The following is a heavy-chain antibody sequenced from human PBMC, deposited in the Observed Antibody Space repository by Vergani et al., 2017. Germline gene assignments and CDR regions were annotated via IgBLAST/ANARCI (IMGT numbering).Heavy chain of an antibody. V-gene: IGHV4-59*01. J-gene: IGHJ4*02. Sequence: QVQLQQWGAGLVRPSETLSLTCTVSGGSLSGYYWNWIRQTPGEGLEWIGYVEDSGYFNYNPSLKTRVSMSSDTSNNQFSLMLSSVTVADTAVYYCARFIVSRNPPDYFDNWGQGTLVTVSS. CDR3: ARFIVSRNPPDYFDN. D-gene: IGHD1-14*01. CDR2: VEDSGYF. CDR1: GGSLSGYY.